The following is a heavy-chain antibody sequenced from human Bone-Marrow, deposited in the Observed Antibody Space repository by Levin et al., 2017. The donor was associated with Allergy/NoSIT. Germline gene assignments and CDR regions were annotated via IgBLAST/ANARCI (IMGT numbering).Heavy chain of an antibody. J-gene: IGHJ4*02. CDR3: AKGGYSFGTYTL. V-gene: IGHV3-23*01. CDR1: GFTFSTYA. D-gene: IGHD5-18*01. CDR2: ISASDGST. Sequence: GGSLRLSCAASGFTFSTYAMSWIRQAPGKGLEWVSTISASDGSTYSADSVKGRFTISRDNSKNTLYLQMNSLRAEDTALYYCAKGGYSFGTYTLWGRGTLVTVSS.